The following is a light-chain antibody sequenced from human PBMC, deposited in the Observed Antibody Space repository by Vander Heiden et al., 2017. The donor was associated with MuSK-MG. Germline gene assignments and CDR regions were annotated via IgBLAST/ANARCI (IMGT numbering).Light chain of an antibody. CDR3: QQDYSTPYT. J-gene: IGKJ2*01. V-gene: IGKV4-1*01. Sequence: DILMTQSPDSLAVSLGERATINCKSSQSVLYSSNNKNFLAWYQQKLGQPPKLLIYWASTRESGVPDRFSGSGSGTDFTLTISSLQAEDVAVYYCQQDYSTPYTFGQGTKMEIK. CDR1: QSVLYSSNNKNF. CDR2: WAS.